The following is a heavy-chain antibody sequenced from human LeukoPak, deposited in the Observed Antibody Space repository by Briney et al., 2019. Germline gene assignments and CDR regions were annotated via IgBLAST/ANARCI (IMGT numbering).Heavy chain of an antibody. CDR1: GFTFSSYA. V-gene: IGHV3-23*01. J-gene: IGHJ4*02. D-gene: IGHD3-10*01. Sequence: GGSLRLSCAASGFTFSSYAMTWGRQAPGKGLEWVSALSDSGASKYYADSVKGRFTISRDNAKNSLYLQMNRLSDEDTAMYSCARGASPYRTGNSNNFDYWGQGTLVNVSS. CDR2: LSDSGASK. CDR3: ARGASPYRTGNSNNFDY.